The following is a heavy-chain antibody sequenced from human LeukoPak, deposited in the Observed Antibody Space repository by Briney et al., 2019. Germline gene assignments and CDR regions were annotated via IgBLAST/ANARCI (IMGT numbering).Heavy chain of an antibody. CDR3: ARGSRARKKNMVWGGISSWFDP. CDR2: INHSGST. Sequence: PSETLSLTCAVYGGSFSGYYWSWIRQPPGKGLEWIGEINHSGSTNYNPSLKSRVTISVDTSTNQFSLKLSSVTAADTAGYYCARGSRARKKNMVWGGISSWFDPWGQGTLVTVSS. CDR1: GGSFSGYY. J-gene: IGHJ5*02. D-gene: IGHD3-10*01. V-gene: IGHV4-34*01.